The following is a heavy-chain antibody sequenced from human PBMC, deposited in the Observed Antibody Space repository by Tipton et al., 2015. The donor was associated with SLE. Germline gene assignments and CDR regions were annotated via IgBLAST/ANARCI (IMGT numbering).Heavy chain of an antibody. D-gene: IGHD2-15*01. J-gene: IGHJ4*02. Sequence: LRLSCTVSRGSMSSGSYYWSWIRQPAGKGLEWTGRIYGSGSTNYNPSLKSRVTMSLDTSENQFSLRLSSVTAADAAVYYCARLLFYIAPSGVKDYYFDSWGQGTSVTVSS. CDR2: IYGSGST. V-gene: IGHV4-61*02. CDR1: RGSMSSGSYY. CDR3: ARLLFYIAPSGVKDYYFDS.